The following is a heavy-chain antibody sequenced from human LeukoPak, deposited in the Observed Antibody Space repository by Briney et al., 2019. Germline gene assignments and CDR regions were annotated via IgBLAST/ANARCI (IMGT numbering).Heavy chain of an antibody. V-gene: IGHV4-39*07. J-gene: IGHJ4*02. CDR1: GGSISSGSYY. Sequence: PSETLSLTCTVSGGSISSGSYYWGWVRQPPGKGLEWIGSVYYSASTYYNPSLKSRVTISVDTSKNQFSLKLSSVTAADTAVYYCARKGYSYALGYVDYWGQGTLVTVSS. D-gene: IGHD5-18*01. CDR2: VYYSAST. CDR3: ARKGYSYALGYVDY.